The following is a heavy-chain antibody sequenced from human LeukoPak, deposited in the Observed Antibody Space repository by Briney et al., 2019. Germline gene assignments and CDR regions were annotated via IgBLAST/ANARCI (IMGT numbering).Heavy chain of an antibody. Sequence: SETLSLTCTVSGSSISSGGYYWSWIRQHPGKGLEWIGYIYYSGNTYYNPSLKSRVIISVDTSKNQFSLKLSSVTAADTAVYYCARSYYYGSGSYSWFDPWGQGTLVTVSS. D-gene: IGHD3-10*01. CDR3: ARSYYYGSGSYSWFDP. J-gene: IGHJ5*02. V-gene: IGHV4-31*03. CDR2: IYYSGNT. CDR1: GSSISSGGYY.